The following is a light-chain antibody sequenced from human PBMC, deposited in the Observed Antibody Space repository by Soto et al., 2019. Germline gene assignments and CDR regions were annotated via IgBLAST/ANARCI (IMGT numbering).Light chain of an antibody. CDR1: QSVSTY. V-gene: IGKV3-20*01. CDR3: QQYGSSRWT. J-gene: IGKJ1*01. Sequence: EIVLTQSPATLSLSPGERATLSCRASQSVSTYLAWYQQKPGQAPRLLIYDAFNRATGVPARFRGSGSGTDFTLTISRLEPEDFAVYYCQQYGSSRWTFGQGTKVDIK. CDR2: DAF.